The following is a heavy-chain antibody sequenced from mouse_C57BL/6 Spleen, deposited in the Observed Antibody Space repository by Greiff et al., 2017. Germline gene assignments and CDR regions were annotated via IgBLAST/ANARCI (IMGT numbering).Heavy chain of an antibody. V-gene: IGHV1-80*01. J-gene: IGHJ4*01. CDR3: AREGAERAMDY. CDR2: IYPGDGDT. Sequence: VQLQQSGAELVKPGASVKISCKASGYAFSSYWMNWVKQRPGKGLEWIGQIYPGDGDTNYNGKFKGKATLTADKSSSTAYMQRSSLTSEDSAVYFCAREGAERAMDYWGQGTSVTVSS. D-gene: IGHD3-3*01. CDR1: GYAFSSYW.